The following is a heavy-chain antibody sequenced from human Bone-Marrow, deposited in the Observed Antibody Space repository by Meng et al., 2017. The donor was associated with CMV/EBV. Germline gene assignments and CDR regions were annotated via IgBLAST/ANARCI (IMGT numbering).Heavy chain of an antibody. CDR1: GYTFTSYD. CDR3: ARTLSEQFVVVPAATYHYYGMDV. CDR2: MNPNSGNT. D-gene: IGHD2-2*01. V-gene: IGHV1-8*01. J-gene: IGHJ6*02. Sequence: ASVKVSCKASGYTFTSYDINWVRQATGQGLEWMGWMNPNSGNTGYAQKFQGRVTMTRNTSISTAYMELSRLRSDDTAVYYCARTLSEQFVVVPAATYHYYGMDVWGQGTTVTVSS.